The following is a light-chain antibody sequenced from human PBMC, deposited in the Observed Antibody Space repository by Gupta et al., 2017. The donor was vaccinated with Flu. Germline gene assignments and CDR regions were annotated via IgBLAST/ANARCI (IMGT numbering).Light chain of an antibody. CDR3: QQRREWLS. Sequence: SPATLSLSTGERSTLACRASTNVGRDLESYQQEPGLAPRLLIYHAANRARGMPDRFSGSGFVTELTLTSSIREHEDFAVCNGQQRREWLSFGGGTRVEIK. J-gene: IGKJ4*01. CDR2: HAA. CDR1: TNVGRD. V-gene: IGKV3-11*01.